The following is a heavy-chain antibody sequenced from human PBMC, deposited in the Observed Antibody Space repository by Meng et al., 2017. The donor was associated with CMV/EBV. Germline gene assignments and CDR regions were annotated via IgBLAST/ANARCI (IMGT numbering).Heavy chain of an antibody. Sequence: ASVKVSCKASGYTFTSYDINWVRQATGQGLEWMGWMNPNSGNTGYAQKFQGRVTITRNTSISTAYMELSSLRSEDTAVYYCARENGVAGVEHFDYWGQGTLVTVSS. D-gene: IGHD3-3*01. J-gene: IGHJ4*02. CDR3: ARENGVAGVEHFDY. CDR2: MNPNSGNT. CDR1: GYTFTSYD. V-gene: IGHV1-8*03.